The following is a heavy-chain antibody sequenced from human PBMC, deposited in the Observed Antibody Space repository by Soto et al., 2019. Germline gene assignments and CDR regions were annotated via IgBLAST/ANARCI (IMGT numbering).Heavy chain of an antibody. CDR3: ARRGGYCSGGSCYQRRHAFDI. CDR1: GGSFSGYY. J-gene: IGHJ3*02. D-gene: IGHD2-15*01. Sequence: QVQLQQWGAGLLKPSETLSLTCAVYGGSFSGYYWSWIRQPPGKGLEWIGEINHSGSTNHNPSLKSRVTISVDTSKNQFSLKLSSVTAADTAVYYCARRGGYCSGGSCYQRRHAFDIWGQGTMVTVSS. CDR2: INHSGST. V-gene: IGHV4-34*01.